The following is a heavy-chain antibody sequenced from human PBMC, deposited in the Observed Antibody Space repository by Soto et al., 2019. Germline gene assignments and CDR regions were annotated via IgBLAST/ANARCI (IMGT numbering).Heavy chain of an antibody. V-gene: IGHV4-59*01. CDR2: IYYSGST. Sequence: SETLSLTCTVSGGSISSYYWSWIRQPPGKGLEWIGYIYYSGSTNYNPSLKSRVTISVDTSKNQFSLKLSSVTAADTAVYYCARDRIWFGELFLDYWGQGTLVTVSS. CDR3: ARDRIWFGELFLDY. D-gene: IGHD3-10*01. CDR1: GGSISSYY. J-gene: IGHJ4*02.